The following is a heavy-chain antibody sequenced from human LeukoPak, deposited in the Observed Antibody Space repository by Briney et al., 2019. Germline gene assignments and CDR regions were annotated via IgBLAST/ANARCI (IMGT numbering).Heavy chain of an antibody. D-gene: IGHD6-13*01. CDR3: ARAGSSSYYYFDC. CDR2: ISGSGGST. V-gene: IGHV3-23*01. Sequence: GGSLRLSCAASGFTFSSYAMDWVRQAPGKGLEWVSGISGSGGSTYYVDSVKGRFTISRDNSKNTLYLQMNSLRAEDTAVFFCARAGSSSYYYFDCWGQGTLVTVSS. CDR1: GFTFSSYA. J-gene: IGHJ4*02.